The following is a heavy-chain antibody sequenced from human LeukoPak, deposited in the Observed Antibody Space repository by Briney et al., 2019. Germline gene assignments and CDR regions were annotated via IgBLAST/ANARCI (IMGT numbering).Heavy chain of an antibody. CDR2: IHHSGTT. D-gene: IGHD3-10*02. CDR3: ARVFGGAN. CDR1: GGSITTTNW. J-gene: IGHJ4*02. Sequence: SETLSLTCAVYGGSITTTNWWTWVRQPPGKGLEWIGEIHHSGTTHYNPSLKTRVTISVDNSKNQFSLKLTSMTAADTAVYFCARVFGGANWGQGTLVTVSS. V-gene: IGHV4-4*02.